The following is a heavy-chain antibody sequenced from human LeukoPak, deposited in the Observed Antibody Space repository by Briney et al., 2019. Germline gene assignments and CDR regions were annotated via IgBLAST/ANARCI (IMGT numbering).Heavy chain of an antibody. CDR3: ARERSNYGPWDWLDP. J-gene: IGHJ5*02. Sequence: ASVKVSCKASGYTFTSYAMHWVRQAPGQRLEWMGWINAGNGNTKYSQKFQGRVTITRDTSASTAYMELSSLRSEDTAVYYCARERSNYGPWDWLDPWGQGTLVTVSS. D-gene: IGHD4-11*01. V-gene: IGHV1-3*01. CDR1: GYTFTSYA. CDR2: INAGNGNT.